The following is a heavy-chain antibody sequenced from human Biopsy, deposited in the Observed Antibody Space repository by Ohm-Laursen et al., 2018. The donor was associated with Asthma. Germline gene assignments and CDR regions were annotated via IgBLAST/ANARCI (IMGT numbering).Heavy chain of an antibody. V-gene: IGHV1-18*01. Sequence: SVKASCKTSGYTFNSAGITWVRQAPGQGLEWMGWISVYNGNTKVAQKLQDRVTMITDTSTSTAYMELRCLRSDDTAVYFCARAVDYSHYYGIDVWGQGTTVTVS. CDR2: ISVYNGNT. J-gene: IGHJ6*02. D-gene: IGHD3-10*01. CDR1: GYTFNSAG. CDR3: ARAVDYSHYYGIDV.